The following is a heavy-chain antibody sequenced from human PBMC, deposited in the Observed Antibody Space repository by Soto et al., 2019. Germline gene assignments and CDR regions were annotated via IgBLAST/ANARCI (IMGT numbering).Heavy chain of an antibody. CDR1: GGTFSSYA. J-gene: IGHJ4*02. Sequence: GASVKVSCKASGGTFSSYAVSWVRQAPGQGLEWMGGIIPIFGTANYAQKFQGRVTITADESTSTAYMELSSLRSEDTAVYYCARDLDYYDSRGRGYWGQGTLVTVSS. CDR3: ARDLDYYDSRGRGY. V-gene: IGHV1-69*13. D-gene: IGHD3-22*01. CDR2: IIPIFGTA.